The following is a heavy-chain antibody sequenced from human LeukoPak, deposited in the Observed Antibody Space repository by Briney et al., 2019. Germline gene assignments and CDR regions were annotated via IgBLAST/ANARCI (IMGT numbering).Heavy chain of an antibody. J-gene: IGHJ5*02. CDR1: GGSISSYH. Sequence: SETLSLTCTVSGGSISSYHWSWIRQPPGKGLEWIANIFYSGSPNYNPSLKSRVTISVDTSKNQFSLKLSSVTAADTAVYYCASLHGYGSGRPWGQGTLVTVSS. D-gene: IGHD3-10*01. CDR3: ASLHGYGSGRP. CDR2: IFYSGSP. V-gene: IGHV4-59*08.